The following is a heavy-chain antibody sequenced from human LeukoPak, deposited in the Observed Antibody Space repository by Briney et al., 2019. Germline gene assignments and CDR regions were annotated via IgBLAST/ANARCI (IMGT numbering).Heavy chain of an antibody. Sequence: GGSLRLSCTASGFNFSTYWMTWVRQVPGKGLEWVANIKEDGSEIYYVDAVMGRFSISRDNAKTSLYLQMHSLSVADTGLYYCVTDQTGRHPYFFDYWGQGTLVTVSS. V-gene: IGHV3-7*01. CDR3: VTDQTGRHPYFFDY. CDR2: IKEDGSEI. D-gene: IGHD3-10*01. J-gene: IGHJ4*02. CDR1: GFNFSTYW.